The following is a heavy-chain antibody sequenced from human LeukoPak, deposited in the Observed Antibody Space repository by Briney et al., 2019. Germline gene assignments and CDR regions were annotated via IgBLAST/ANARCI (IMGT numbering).Heavy chain of an antibody. CDR2: MSSDGSKK. V-gene: IGHV3-30-3*02. Sequence: GGSLRLSCAASGFTFSRYAMHWVRQAPGKGLEWVAVMSSDGSKKYYADSVKGRFTISRDNSKNTLYLQMNSLRAEDTAVYYCAKKFTGTTVISGDYFDYWGQGTLGTGSP. J-gene: IGHJ4*02. D-gene: IGHD4-17*01. CDR1: GFTFSRYA. CDR3: AKKFTGTTVISGDYFDY.